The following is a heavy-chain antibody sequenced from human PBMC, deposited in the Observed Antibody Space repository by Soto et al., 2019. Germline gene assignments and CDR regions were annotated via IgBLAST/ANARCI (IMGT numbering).Heavy chain of an antibody. CDR2: INHSGST. Sequence: QVQLQQWGAGLLKPSETLSLTCAVYGGSFSGYYWSWIRQPPGKGLEWIGEINHSGSTNYNPSLKRRVTISVATSKNRFSLKLSSVTAADTAVYYCARGEAPHYRLWFGSTRNWFDPWGQGTLVTVSS. J-gene: IGHJ5*02. V-gene: IGHV4-34*01. CDR1: GGSFSGYY. D-gene: IGHD3-10*01. CDR3: ARGEAPHYRLWFGSTRNWFDP.